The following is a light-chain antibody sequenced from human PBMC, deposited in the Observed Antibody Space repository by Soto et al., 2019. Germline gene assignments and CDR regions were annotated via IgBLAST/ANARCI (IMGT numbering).Light chain of an antibody. J-gene: IGLJ1*01. V-gene: IGLV2-14*03. CDR1: NREVGGYNF. CDR3: CSYASSTSYV. CDR2: DVS. Sequence: QSVLTQPASVSGSPGQSITISCTGNNREVGGYNFVTWYQQHPGEAPKLMIHDVSSRASGVPNRFPGSKSGTTASLTISGLQAEDEADYYCCSYASSTSYVFGTGTKVTVL.